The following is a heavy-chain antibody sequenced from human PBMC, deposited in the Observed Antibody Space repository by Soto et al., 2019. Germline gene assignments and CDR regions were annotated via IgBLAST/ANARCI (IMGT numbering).Heavy chain of an antibody. D-gene: IGHD3-9*01. CDR3: ARIDILTGSLFDY. CDR1: GYTFTSYD. J-gene: IGHJ4*02. CDR2: MNPNSGNT. V-gene: IGHV1-8*01. Sequence: GASVKVSCKASGYTFTSYDINWVRQATGQGLEWMGWMNPNSGNTGYAQKFQGRVTMTRNTSISTAYMELSSLRSVDTATYYCARIDILTGSLFDYWGQGTLVTVSS.